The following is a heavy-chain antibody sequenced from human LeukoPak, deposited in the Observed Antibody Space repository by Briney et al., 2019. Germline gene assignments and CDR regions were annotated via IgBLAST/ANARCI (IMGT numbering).Heavy chain of an antibody. V-gene: IGHV3-21*01. CDR2: ISSSSSYI. J-gene: IGHJ4*02. D-gene: IGHD2-2*01. CDR3: ARVAYCSSTSCSGVGFDY. CDR1: GFTFSSYS. Sequence: PGGSLRLSCAASGFTFSSYSMNWVRQAPGKGLEWVSSISSSSSYIYYADSVKGRFTISRDNAKNSLYLQMNSLRAEDTAVYYCARVAYCSSTSCSGVGFDYWGQGTLVTVSS.